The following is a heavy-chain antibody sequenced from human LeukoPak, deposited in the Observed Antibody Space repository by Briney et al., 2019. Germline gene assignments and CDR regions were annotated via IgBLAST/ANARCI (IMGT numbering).Heavy chain of an antibody. V-gene: IGHV1-18*01. CDR1: GYTFTTYG. J-gene: IGHJ4*02. Sequence: GASVKVSCKASGYTFTTYGISWVRQAPGQGLEWMGWISAYNGNTNYAQKFQGRVTMTTDTSTSTAYMELRGLTSDDTAVYHCARDRAVHYGSGSPVDYWGQGTLVTVSS. D-gene: IGHD3-10*01. CDR3: ARDRAVHYGSGSPVDY. CDR2: ISAYNGNT.